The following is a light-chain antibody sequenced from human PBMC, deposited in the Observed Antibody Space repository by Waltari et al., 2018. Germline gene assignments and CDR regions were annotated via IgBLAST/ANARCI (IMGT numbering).Light chain of an antibody. V-gene: IGKV1-39*01. J-gene: IGKJ3*01. CDR2: AAS. Sequence: DIQMTQSPSSLSASVGDRVTITCRASQSISRHLNWYQQKSGKAPKFLIHAASSLQSGVPSRISGSGSGTDFTLTISSLQPEDFATYYCQQSYNTPFTFGPGTKVDVE. CDR3: QQSYNTPFT. CDR1: QSISRH.